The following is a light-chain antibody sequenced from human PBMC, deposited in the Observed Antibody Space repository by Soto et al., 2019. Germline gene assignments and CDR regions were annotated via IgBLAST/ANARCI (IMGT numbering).Light chain of an antibody. CDR3: AAWDYGLNGPSV. CDR1: SSKIGSNT. CDR2: SNN. V-gene: IGLV1-44*01. Sequence: QSVLTQPPSASGTPGQRVTISCSGSSSKIGSNTVNWHQQLPGTAPKLLIYSNNQRPSGVPDRFSGSKSGTSASLAISGLQAEDEADYYCAAWDYGLNGPSVFGGGTKLTVL. J-gene: IGLJ2*01.